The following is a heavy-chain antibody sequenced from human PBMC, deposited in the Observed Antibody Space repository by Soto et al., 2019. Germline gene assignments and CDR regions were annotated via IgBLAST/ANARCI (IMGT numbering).Heavy chain of an antibody. D-gene: IGHD6-19*01. Sequence: GGSLRLSCAASGFTFSSYAMSWVRQAPGKGLEWVSAISGSGGSTYYADSVKGRFTISRDNSKNTLYPQMNSLRAEDTAVYYCAKDLIGDSSGWFTFDYWGQGTLVTVSS. CDR2: ISGSGGST. CDR1: GFTFSSYA. CDR3: AKDLIGDSSGWFTFDY. V-gene: IGHV3-23*01. J-gene: IGHJ4*02.